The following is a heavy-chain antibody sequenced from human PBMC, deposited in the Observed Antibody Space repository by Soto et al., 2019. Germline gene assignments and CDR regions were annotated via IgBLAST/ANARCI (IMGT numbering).Heavy chain of an antibody. CDR1: GGSITRGGYY. V-gene: IGHV4-31*03. CDR2: IYNSGTT. Sequence: PSETLSLTCTVSGGSITRGGYYWSWIRQHPGKGLEWIGYIYNSGTTYYNPSLKSRVTISVDTSKNQFSLKLTSVTAADTAVYYCARDPAPWAQGTLVTGSS. CDR3: ARDPAP. J-gene: IGHJ5*02.